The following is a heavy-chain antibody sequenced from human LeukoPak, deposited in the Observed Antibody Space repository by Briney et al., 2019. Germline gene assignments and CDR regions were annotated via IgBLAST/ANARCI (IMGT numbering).Heavy chain of an antibody. J-gene: IGHJ3*02. CDR3: ARHGIYSSGSDFYLDGFDM. V-gene: IGHV4-59*08. CDR2: IYYSGST. CDR1: GGSISSYY. Sequence: SETLSLTCTVSGGSISSYYWRWIRQPPGKGLEWIGYIYYSGSTNYNPSLKSRVTISVDTSKNQFSLKLSSVTAADTAVYYCARHGIYSSGSDFYLDGFDMWGQGTMVTVSS. D-gene: IGHD3-22*01.